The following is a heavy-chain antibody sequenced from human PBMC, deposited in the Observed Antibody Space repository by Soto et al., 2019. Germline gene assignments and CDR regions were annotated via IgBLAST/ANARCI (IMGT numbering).Heavy chain of an antibody. CDR3: ARGMGEVAAHSADY. D-gene: IGHD6-19*01. J-gene: IGHJ4*02. CDR2: IFSGGST. V-gene: IGHV3-53*01. Sequence: EVQLVESGGGLIQPGGSLRLSCAASGFTVRSHYISWVRQAPGKGLEWVSVIFSGGSTYDADSVKGRFIISRDNSKNTVYLQMNSLRADDTAVYYCARGMGEVAAHSADYWGQGTLVTVSS. CDR1: GFTVRSHY.